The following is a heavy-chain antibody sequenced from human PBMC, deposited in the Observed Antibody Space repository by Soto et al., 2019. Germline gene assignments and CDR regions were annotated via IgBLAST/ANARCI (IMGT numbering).Heavy chain of an antibody. D-gene: IGHD6-13*01. J-gene: IGHJ5*02. CDR2: SIPMFDTS. V-gene: IGHV1-69*13. CDR1: GGSFSSYG. Sequence: ASVKVSCKASGGSFSSYGINWVRQAPGQGLEWMGGSIPMFDTSNYAQQFQGRVTITADEATGPAYMELSSLRSEDTAVYYCAEGRQPSRRSEHWGQGTMVNVSA. CDR3: AEGRQPSRRSEH.